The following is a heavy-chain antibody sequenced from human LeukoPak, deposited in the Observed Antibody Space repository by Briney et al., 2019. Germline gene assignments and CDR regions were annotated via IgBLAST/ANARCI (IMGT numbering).Heavy chain of an antibody. CDR2: ITHNGST. J-gene: IGHJ1*01. Sequence: SETLSLTCGVHGESLNDYYWSWIRQSPGKGLEWIGEITHNGSTTFNPSLESRLTISVDASKNQFSLKLTSVTAADASVYFCARGFCRGESCYSGEYFQHWGQGTLVTVSS. CDR1: GESLNDYY. D-gene: IGHD2-15*01. V-gene: IGHV4-34*01. CDR3: ARGFCRGESCYSGEYFQH.